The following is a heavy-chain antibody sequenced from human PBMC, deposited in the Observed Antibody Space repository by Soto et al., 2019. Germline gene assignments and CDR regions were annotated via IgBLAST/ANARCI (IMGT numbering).Heavy chain of an antibody. CDR1: GASITSNFYY. CDR3: GNVLIGATRHTDFDY. CDR2: IYFDGST. V-gene: IGHV4-39*01. Sequence: SETLSLTCAVSGASITSNFYYWGWIRRPPGKGLEWIGSIYFDGSTYYKSSLKSRVTISLDTSKNQFSLKLTSVTAADTAVYYCGNVLIGATRHTDFDYWGQGTLVTVSS. D-gene: IGHD2-15*01. J-gene: IGHJ4*02.